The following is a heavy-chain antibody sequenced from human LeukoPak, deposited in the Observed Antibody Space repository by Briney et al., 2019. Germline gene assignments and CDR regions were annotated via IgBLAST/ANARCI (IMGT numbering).Heavy chain of an antibody. Sequence: PGGSLRLSCAASGFTFSSYSMNWDRQAPGKGLEWVSSISSSSSYIYYADSVKGRFTISRDNAKNSLYLQMNSLRAEDTAVYYCARRRTTVTYFDYWGQGTLVAVSS. CDR3: ARRRTTVTYFDY. D-gene: IGHD4-17*01. J-gene: IGHJ4*02. CDR2: ISSSSSYI. CDR1: GFTFSSYS. V-gene: IGHV3-21*01.